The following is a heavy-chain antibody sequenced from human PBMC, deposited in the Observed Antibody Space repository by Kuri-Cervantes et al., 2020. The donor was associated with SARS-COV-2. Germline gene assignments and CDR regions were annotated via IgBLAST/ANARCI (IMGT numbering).Heavy chain of an antibody. CDR1: GFTFSHYG. Sequence: GESLKISCAASGFTFSHYGMHWVRQAPGKGLEWVAVISYDAYNKYHADSVKGRFTISRDSSKGTLYLQMNSLRTDDTAVYYCAKMWGSGAIAAAGYDYWGQGTLVTVSS. V-gene: IGHV3-30*18. J-gene: IGHJ4*02. CDR2: ISYDAYNK. D-gene: IGHD6-13*01. CDR3: AKMWGSGAIAAAGYDY.